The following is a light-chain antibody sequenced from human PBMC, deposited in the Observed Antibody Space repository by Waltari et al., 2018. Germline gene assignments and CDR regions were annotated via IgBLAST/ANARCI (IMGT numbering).Light chain of an antibody. Sequence: SYVLTPPPSVSVAPGKTAKISCGGNNIGSKSVHWYQQKPGQAPVVVIYYDSDRPSGIPERFSGSNSGNTATLTTSRVEAGDEADYYCQVWDSSSDHVVFGGGTKLTVL. J-gene: IGLJ2*01. CDR2: YDS. V-gene: IGLV3-21*04. CDR1: NIGSKS. CDR3: QVWDSSSDHVV.